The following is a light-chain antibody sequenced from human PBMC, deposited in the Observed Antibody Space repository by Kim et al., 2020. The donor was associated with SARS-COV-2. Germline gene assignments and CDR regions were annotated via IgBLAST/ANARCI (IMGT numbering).Light chain of an antibody. J-gene: IGLJ3*02. Sequence: SSELTQDPAVSVALGQTVRSTCQGDSLRKYYASWYQQKPGQAPILVIYDKTNRPSGIPDRFSGSTSGNTASFTITGAQAEDEADYYCNSRDSSGTNWVFGGGTQLTVL. V-gene: IGLV3-19*01. CDR1: SLRKYY. CDR3: NSRDSSGTNWV. CDR2: DKT.